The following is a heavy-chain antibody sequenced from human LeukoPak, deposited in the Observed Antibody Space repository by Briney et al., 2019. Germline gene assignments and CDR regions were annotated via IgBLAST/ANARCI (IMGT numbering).Heavy chain of an antibody. Sequence: PSETLSLTCTVSGGSISSYYWSWIRQPAGKGLEWIGRIYSNGITKYNAPLKSRVTLSVDTSRNQFSLKLTAVTAADTAVYYCARGHTTVTTVDAFDIWGQGTMVTVSS. CDR3: ARGHTTVTTVDAFDI. CDR2: IYSNGIT. D-gene: IGHD4-17*01. CDR1: GGSISSYY. J-gene: IGHJ3*02. V-gene: IGHV4-4*07.